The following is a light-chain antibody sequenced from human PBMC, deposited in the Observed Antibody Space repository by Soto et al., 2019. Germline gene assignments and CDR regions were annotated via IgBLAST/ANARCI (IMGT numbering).Light chain of an antibody. CDR1: QNISNY. CDR3: QQYRT. J-gene: IGKJ1*01. V-gene: IGKV3-20*01. CDR2: GAS. Sequence: EILLTQSPANLSLSPGVRATLSCRASQNISNYLIWYQQKHGQAPRLLIYGASSRDTGIPDRFSGSGSGTDFTLTISRLEPEDFALYYCQQYRTFGQGTKVDIK.